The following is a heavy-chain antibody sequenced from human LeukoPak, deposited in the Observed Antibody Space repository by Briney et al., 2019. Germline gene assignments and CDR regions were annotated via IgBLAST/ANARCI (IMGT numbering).Heavy chain of an antibody. D-gene: IGHD6-19*01. Sequence: ASVKVSCKASGYTFTSYGISWVRQAPGQGLERMGWISAYNGNTNYAQKLQGRVTMTTDTSTSTAYMELRSLRSDDTAVYYCARDQESIAVAGTPPSIWGQGTMVTVSS. CDR3: ARDQESIAVAGTPPSI. CDR1: GYTFTSYG. J-gene: IGHJ3*02. CDR2: ISAYNGNT. V-gene: IGHV1-18*01.